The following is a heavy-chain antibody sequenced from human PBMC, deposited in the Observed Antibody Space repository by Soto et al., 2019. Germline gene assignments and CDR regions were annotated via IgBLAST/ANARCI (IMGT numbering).Heavy chain of an antibody. CDR3: ARYRREAAAGYTLDY. Sequence: SETLSLTCTVSGGSISSNYWTWIRQPPGKGLEWIGYVYNSGSTNYNPSLKSRVTISEDTSKSQFSLKVNSMTAADTAVHYCARYRREAAAGYTLDYWGQGILVTVSS. J-gene: IGHJ4*02. CDR1: GGSISSNY. D-gene: IGHD6-13*01. CDR2: VYNSGST. V-gene: IGHV4-59*01.